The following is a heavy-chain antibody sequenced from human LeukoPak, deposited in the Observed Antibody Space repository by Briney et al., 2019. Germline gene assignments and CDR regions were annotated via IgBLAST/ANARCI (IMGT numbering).Heavy chain of an antibody. D-gene: IGHD3-22*01. CDR2: IIPIFGTA. CDR3: ARDATDYYDSSGYPLRAGQADY. V-gene: IGHV1-69*13. Sequence: GASVKVSCKASGGTFSSYAISWVRQAPGQGLEWMGGIIPIFGTANYAQKFQGRVTITADESTSTAYMELSSLRSDDTAVYYCARDATDYYDSSGYPLRAGQADYWGQGTLVTVSS. J-gene: IGHJ4*02. CDR1: GGTFSSYA.